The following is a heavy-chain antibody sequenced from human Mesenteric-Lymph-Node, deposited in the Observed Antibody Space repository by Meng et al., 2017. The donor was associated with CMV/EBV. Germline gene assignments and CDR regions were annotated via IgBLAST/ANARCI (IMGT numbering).Heavy chain of an antibody. CDR2: IRSKAYGGTT. J-gene: IGHJ4*02. V-gene: IGHV3-49*04. CDR3: TAGIVAYYYDSSGYSDY. D-gene: IGHD3-22*01. CDR1: GFTFGDYA. Sequence: GESLKISCTASGFTFGDYAMSWVRQAPGKGLEWVGFIRSKAYGGTTEYAASVKGRFTISRDDSKSIAYLQMNSLKTEDTAVYYCTAGIVAYYYDSSGYSDYWGQGTLVTVSS.